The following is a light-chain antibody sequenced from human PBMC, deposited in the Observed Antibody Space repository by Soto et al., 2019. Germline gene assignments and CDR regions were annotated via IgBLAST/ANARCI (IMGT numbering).Light chain of an antibody. CDR3: QQYNNWPLT. CDR2: GAS. V-gene: IGKV3-15*01. CDR1: QSVSSN. J-gene: IGKJ4*01. Sequence: EIVITQTPATLSVSPREKATLSCRASQSVSSNLAWYQQKPGQAPRLLIYGASTRATGISARFSGSGSGTEFTVTISSLQSEDFAVYYCQQYNNWPLTFGGGTKVDIK.